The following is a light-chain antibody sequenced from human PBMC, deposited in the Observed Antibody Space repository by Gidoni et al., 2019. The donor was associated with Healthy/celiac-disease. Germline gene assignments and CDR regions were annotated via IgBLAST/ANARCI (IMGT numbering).Light chain of an antibody. CDR2: SNN. CDR1: SSNIGSNY. CDR3: AAWDDSLSGPV. Sequence: QSVLTQPPSASGPPGRRVTIPCPGSSSNIGSNYVYWYQQLPGTAPKLLIYSNNQRPSGVPDRFSGSKSGTSASLAISGLRSEDEADYYCAAWDDSLSGPVFGGGTKLTVL. J-gene: IGLJ2*01. V-gene: IGLV1-47*02.